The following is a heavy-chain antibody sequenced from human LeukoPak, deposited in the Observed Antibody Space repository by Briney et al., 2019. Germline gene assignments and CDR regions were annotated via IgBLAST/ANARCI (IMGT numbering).Heavy chain of an antibody. CDR3: ARGGRGSAAVVAPRSFDI. J-gene: IGHJ3*02. V-gene: IGHV3-53*01. Sequence: GGSLRLSCAASGFTFSTYAMTWVRQAPGKGLEWVSVTYTGGNSYYADSVKGRFIISRDISKNTLYLQMNSLRAEDSALYYCARGGRGSAAVVAPRSFDIWGQGTMVTVSS. CDR1: GFTFSTYA. CDR2: TYTGGNS. D-gene: IGHD3-22*01.